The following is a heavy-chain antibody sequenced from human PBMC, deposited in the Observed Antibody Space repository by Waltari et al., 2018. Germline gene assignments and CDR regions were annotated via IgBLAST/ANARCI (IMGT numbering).Heavy chain of an antibody. CDR3: ARERTTVTEY. CDR2: IIPIYCTA. D-gene: IGHD4-17*01. CDR1: GGHFSSYA. V-gene: IGHV1-69*12. J-gene: IGHJ4*02. Sequence: QAQLVQSGAEEKKPGSSVNVSCKASGGHFSSYANSWVRQAPGQGLEWMGGIIPIYCTANDRQKFQVRVTITADESTRTAYMELSSLRAEDTAVYYCARERTTVTEYWGQGTLVSVSS.